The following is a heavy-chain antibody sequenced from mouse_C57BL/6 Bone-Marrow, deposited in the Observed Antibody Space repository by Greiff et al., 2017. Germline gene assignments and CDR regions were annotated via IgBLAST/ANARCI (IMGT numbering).Heavy chain of an antibody. Sequence: QVQLQQPGAELVRPGSSVKLSCKASGYTFTSYWMHWVKQRPIQGLEWIGNIDPSDSETHYNQKFKDKATLTVDKSSSTAYMQLSSLTSEDSAVYYGARSGLTGKGFAYWGQGTLVTVSA. CDR1: GYTFTSYW. J-gene: IGHJ3*01. V-gene: IGHV1-52*01. CDR2: IDPSDSET. CDR3: ARSGLTGKGFAY. D-gene: IGHD4-1*01.